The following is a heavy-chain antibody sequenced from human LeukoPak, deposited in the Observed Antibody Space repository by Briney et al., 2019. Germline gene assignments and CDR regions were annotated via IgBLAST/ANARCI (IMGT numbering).Heavy chain of an antibody. Sequence: PGGSLRLSCEASGFTFSSYSFNWVRQTPGKGLEWVSSITSSSSYIYYADSLKGRFTIPRDNAKNSLYLQMNSLRTEDTAVYYCARGSSSYSPMNYFEYWGQGILVTVSS. CDR2: ITSSSSYI. V-gene: IGHV3-21*01. CDR1: GFTFSSYS. J-gene: IGHJ4*02. D-gene: IGHD2-21*01. CDR3: ARGSSSYSPMNYFEY.